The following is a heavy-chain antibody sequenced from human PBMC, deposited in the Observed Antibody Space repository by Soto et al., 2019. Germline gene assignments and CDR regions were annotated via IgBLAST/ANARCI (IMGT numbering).Heavy chain of an antibody. Sequence: GGSLRLSCAASGFTFSSYGMHWVRQAPGKGLEWVAVIWYDGSNKYYADSVKGRFTISRDNSKNTLYLQMNSLRAEDTAVYYCAREAGSGITMVRGVFGYFDYWGQGTLVTVSS. J-gene: IGHJ4*02. V-gene: IGHV3-33*01. CDR1: GFTFSSYG. CDR3: AREAGSGITMVRGVFGYFDY. CDR2: IWYDGSNK. D-gene: IGHD3-10*01.